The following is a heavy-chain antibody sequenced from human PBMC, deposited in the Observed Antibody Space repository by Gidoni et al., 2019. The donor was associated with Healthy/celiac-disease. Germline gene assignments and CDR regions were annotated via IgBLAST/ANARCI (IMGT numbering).Heavy chain of an antibody. CDR2: IYPGASDT. CDR1: GYSFTSYW. V-gene: IGHV5-51*01. J-gene: IGHJ4*02. CDR3: ARGYCSSTSCYTVFDY. Sequence: EVQLVQSGAEVTKPGESLKISCKGSGYSFTSYWIGWVRQMPGKGLEWMGIIYPGASDTRYSPSFQGQVTISADKSISTAYLQWSSLKASDTAMYYCARGYCSSTSCYTVFDYWGQGTLVTVSS. D-gene: IGHD2-2*02.